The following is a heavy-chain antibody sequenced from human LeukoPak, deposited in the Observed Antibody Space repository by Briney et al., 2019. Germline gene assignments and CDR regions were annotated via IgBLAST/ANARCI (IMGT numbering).Heavy chain of an antibody. J-gene: IGHJ6*03. CDR3: ARRQYQLLKWNYYYMDV. Sequence: PGGSLRLSCAASGFTFSSYSMNWVRQAPGKGLEWVSYISSSSSTIYYADSVKGRFTISRDNAKNSLYLQMNSLRAEDTAVYYCARRQYQLLKWNYYYMDVWGKGTTVTVSS. CDR2: ISSSSSTI. D-gene: IGHD2-2*01. CDR1: GFTFSSYS. V-gene: IGHV3-48*01.